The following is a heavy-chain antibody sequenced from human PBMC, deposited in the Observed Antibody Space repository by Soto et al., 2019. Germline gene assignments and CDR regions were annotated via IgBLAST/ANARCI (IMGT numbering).Heavy chain of an antibody. V-gene: IGHV1-69*13. CDR2: IIPIFGTA. J-gene: IGHJ6*02. CDR1: GGTFSSYA. Sequence: SVKVSCKASGGTFSSYAISWVRQAPGQGLEWTGGIIPIFGTANYAQKFQGRVTITADESTSTAYMELSSLRSEDTAVYYCARARYCSSTSCSGFSSLGGGMDVWAKGPRSPSP. D-gene: IGHD2-2*01. CDR3: ARARYCSSTSCSGFSSLGGGMDV.